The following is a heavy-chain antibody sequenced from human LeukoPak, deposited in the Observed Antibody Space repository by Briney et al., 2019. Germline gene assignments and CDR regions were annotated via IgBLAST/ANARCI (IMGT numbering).Heavy chain of an antibody. V-gene: IGHV3-23*01. CDR2: IRNSDGMT. J-gene: IGHJ6*03. CDR1: GFSINTYT. Sequence: PGQSLRLSCDASGFSINTYTMYWVRQAPGQGLEWVSGIRNSDGMTYYADSVKGRFTISRDNSKNTLYLQMNSLRAEDTAVYYCAKQGRDWLRDYYYYMDVWGKGTTVTISS. D-gene: IGHD3-9*01. CDR3: AKQGRDWLRDYYYYMDV.